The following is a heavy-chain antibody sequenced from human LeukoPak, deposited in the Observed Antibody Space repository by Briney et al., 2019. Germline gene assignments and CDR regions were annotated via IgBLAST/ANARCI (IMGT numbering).Heavy chain of an antibody. CDR1: GFTFSSYA. J-gene: IGHJ6*02. D-gene: IGHD1-26*01. CDR3: ARDSGSYFYYYYYGMDV. V-gene: IGHV3-30*04. Sequence: GRSLRLSYAASGFTFSSYAMHWVRQAPGKGLEWVAVISYDGSNKYYADSVKGRFTISRDNSKNTLYLQMNSLRAEDTAVYYCARDSGSYFYYYYYGMDVWGQGTTVTVSS. CDR2: ISYDGSNK.